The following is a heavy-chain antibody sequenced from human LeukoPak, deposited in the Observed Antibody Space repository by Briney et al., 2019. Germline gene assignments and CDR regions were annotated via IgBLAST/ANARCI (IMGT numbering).Heavy chain of an antibody. CDR1: GFTFSSYA. J-gene: IGHJ4*02. Sequence: PGGSLRLSCAASGFTFSSYAMHWVRQAPGKGLEWVSSISSSSSYIYYADSVKGRFTISRDNAKNSLYLQMNSLRAEDTAVYYCARGQYSGYDSPWGVYYFDYWGQGTLVTVSS. V-gene: IGHV3-21*01. D-gene: IGHD5-12*01. CDR3: ARGQYSGYDSPWGVYYFDY. CDR2: ISSSSSYI.